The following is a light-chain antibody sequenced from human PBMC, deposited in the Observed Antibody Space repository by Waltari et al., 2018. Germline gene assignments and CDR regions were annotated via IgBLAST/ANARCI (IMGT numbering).Light chain of an antibody. J-gene: IGKJ4*01. CDR1: QSVTNNY. V-gene: IGKV3-20*01. CDR2: GVS. CDR3: HLYGSART. Sequence: NVLTQSPGTLSLSPGERATLSCRASQSVTNNYLAWYQQQPGQAPRLLIYGVSSRATDIPDRFSGSGSGTDFTLTIGRLEPEDSAVYFCHLYGSARTFGGGTRVEIK.